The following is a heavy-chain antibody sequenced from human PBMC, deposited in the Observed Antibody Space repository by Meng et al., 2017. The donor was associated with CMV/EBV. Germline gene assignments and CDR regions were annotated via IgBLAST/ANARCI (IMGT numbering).Heavy chain of an antibody. CDR1: GGSFSGYY. CDR2: INHSGST. J-gene: IGHJ6*02. Sequence: GSLRLSCAVYGGSFSGYYWSWIRQPPGKGLEWIGEINHSGSTNYNPSLKSRVTISVDTSKNQFSLKLSSVTAVDTAVYYCARIGAEYYDFWSGYYTDYYYGMDVWGQGTTVTVSS. D-gene: IGHD3-3*01. CDR3: ARIGAEYYDFWSGYYTDYYYGMDV. V-gene: IGHV4-34*01.